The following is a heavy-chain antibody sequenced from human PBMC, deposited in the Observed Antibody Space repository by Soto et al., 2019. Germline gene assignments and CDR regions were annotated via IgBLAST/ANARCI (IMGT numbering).Heavy chain of an antibody. D-gene: IGHD3-10*01. CDR1: GFPFSRYD. J-gene: IGHJ6*02. CDR2: LWFDGSNE. V-gene: IGHV3-33*06. Sequence: LRLSCAASGFPFSRYDMHWVRQAPGKGLEWVAVLWFDGSNEYYADSVQGRFTISRDNSKNTLYLQMDSLRAEDTAVYYCAKVLYASESFDSEEAPYGMDVWGQGTTVTVSS. CDR3: AKVLYASESFDSEEAPYGMDV.